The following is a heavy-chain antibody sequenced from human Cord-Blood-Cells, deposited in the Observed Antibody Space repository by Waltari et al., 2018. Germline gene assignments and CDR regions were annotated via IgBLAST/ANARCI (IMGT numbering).Heavy chain of an antibody. CDR3: ARVNRGREADAFDI. D-gene: IGHD3-16*01. Sequence: QVQLVQSGAEVKKPGASVKVSCKASGYTFTGYYMDWVRQAPGQGLEWMGWINPNSGGTNYAQKFQGWVTMTRETSISTAYMELSRLRSDDTAVYYCARVNRGREADAFDIWGLGTMVTVSS. CDR2: INPNSGGT. V-gene: IGHV1-2*04. J-gene: IGHJ3*02. CDR1: GYTFTGYY.